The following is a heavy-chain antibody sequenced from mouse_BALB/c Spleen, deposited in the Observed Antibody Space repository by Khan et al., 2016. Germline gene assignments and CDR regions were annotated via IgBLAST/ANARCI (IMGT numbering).Heavy chain of an antibody. J-gene: IGHJ1*01. CDR3: ARHVTTATDFDV. V-gene: IGHV5-9*02. D-gene: IGHD1-2*01. CDR1: GFAFSSYD. CDR2: ISSGGSYT. Sequence: EVELVESGGGLVKPGGSLKLSCAASGFAFSSYDMSWVRQTPEKRLEWVATISSGGSYTYYPDSVKGRFTISRDNARNTLYLQMSSLRFEDTALYYCARHVTTATDFDVWGAGTTVTVSS.